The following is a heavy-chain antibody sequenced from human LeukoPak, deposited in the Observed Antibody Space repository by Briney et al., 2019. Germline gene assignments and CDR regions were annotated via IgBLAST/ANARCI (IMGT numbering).Heavy chain of an antibody. J-gene: IGHJ3*02. D-gene: IGHD2-2*03. V-gene: IGHV4-30-2*01. Sequence: SGTLSLTCTVSGGSISSDGYYWTWIRQPPGKGLEWIGYIYHSGSTYYNPSLKSRVTISVDTSKNQFSLKLSSVTAADTAVYYCARAVWIFDAFDIWGQGTMVTVSS. CDR3: ARAVWIFDAFDI. CDR2: IYHSGST. CDR1: GGSISSDGYY.